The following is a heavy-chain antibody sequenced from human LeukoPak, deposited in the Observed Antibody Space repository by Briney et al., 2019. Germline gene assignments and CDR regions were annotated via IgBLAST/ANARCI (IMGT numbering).Heavy chain of an antibody. J-gene: IGHJ4*02. CDR1: GFTFTSSA. V-gene: IGHV1-58*02. CDR2: IVVGSGNT. D-gene: IGHD2-15*01. CDR3: AAAVVVVVAANSPFDY. Sequence: GASVKVSCKASGFTFTSSAMQWVRQARGQRLEWIGWIVVGSGNTNYAQKFQERVTITRDMSTSTACMELSSLRSEDTAVYYCAAAVVVVVAANSPFDYWGQGTLVTVSS.